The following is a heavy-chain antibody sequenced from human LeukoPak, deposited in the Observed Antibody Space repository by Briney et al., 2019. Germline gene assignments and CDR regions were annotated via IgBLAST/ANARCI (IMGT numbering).Heavy chain of an antibody. J-gene: IGHJ6*03. Sequence: GESLKISCKGSGYGFTSYWIGWVRQMPGKGLEWMGIIYPGDSDTRYSPSFQGQVTISADKSISTAYLQWSSLKASDTAMYYCARPGLAVAGYYYMDVWGKGTTVTVSS. CDR1: GYGFTSYW. V-gene: IGHV5-51*01. CDR3: ARPGLAVAGYYYMDV. D-gene: IGHD6-19*01. CDR2: IYPGDSDT.